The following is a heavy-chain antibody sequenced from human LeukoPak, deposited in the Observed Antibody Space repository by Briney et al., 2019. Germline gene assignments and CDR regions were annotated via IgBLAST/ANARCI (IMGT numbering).Heavy chain of an antibody. Sequence: PGGSLRLSCAASGFTFSSYSMNWVRQAPGKGLEWVSYISSSGSTIYYADSVKGRFTISRDNAKNSLYLQMNSLRAEDKAVYYCARDSRLLGLYWGQGTLVTVSS. J-gene: IGHJ4*02. CDR2: ISSSGSTI. V-gene: IGHV3-48*01. D-gene: IGHD3-10*01. CDR3: ARDSRLLGLY. CDR1: GFTFSSYS.